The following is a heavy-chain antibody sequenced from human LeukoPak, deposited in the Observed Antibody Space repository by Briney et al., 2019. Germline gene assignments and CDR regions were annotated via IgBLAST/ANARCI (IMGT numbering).Heavy chain of an antibody. CDR2: VNPNSGAT. J-gene: IGHJ4*02. CDR3: ARDQASYGFDY. CDR1: GSTFTGYY. V-gene: IGHV1-2*02. D-gene: IGHD5-18*01. Sequence: GASVKVSCKAFGSTFTGYYIYWVRQAPGQGLEWMGWVNPNSGATKFAQKFQGRLTMTRDTSISTAYMELSRLRSDDTAVYYCARDQASYGFDYWGQGTLVTVSS.